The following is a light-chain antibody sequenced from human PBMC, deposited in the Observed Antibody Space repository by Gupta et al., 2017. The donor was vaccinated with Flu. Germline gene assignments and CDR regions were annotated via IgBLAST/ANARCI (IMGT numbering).Light chain of an antibody. V-gene: IGLV2-14*01. CDR1: SGDVGNDKY. Sequence: QSALTQPASVSGSPGQSITISRTGTSGDVGNDKYVSWYQQHPDKAPRLIIYEVSNRPSGVSNRFSGSKSGKTASLTISGLQTDDEADYYCCAYSSSSTPWVFGGGTKLTVL. CDR2: EVS. CDR3: CAYSSSSTPWV. J-gene: IGLJ3*02.